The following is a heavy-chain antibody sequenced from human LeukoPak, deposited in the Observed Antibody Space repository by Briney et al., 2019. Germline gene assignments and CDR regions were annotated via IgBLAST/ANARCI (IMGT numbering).Heavy chain of an antibody. CDR1: GFTFSGYA. J-gene: IGHJ4*02. V-gene: IGHV3-23*01. CDR2: ISGSGGST. CDR3: AKFFAVTTDYFDY. D-gene: IGHD4-17*01. Sequence: AGGSLRLSCAASGFTFSGYAMSWVRQAPGKGLEWVSAISGSGGSTYYADSVKGRFTISRDNSKNTLYLQMNSLRAEDTAVYYCAKFFAVTTDYFDYWGQGTLVTVSS.